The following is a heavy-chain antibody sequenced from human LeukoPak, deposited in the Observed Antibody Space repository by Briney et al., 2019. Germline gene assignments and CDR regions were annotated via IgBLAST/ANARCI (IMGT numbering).Heavy chain of an antibody. Sequence: GGSLRLSCAASGFTFSSYGMHWVRQAPGKGLEWVAVIWYDGSNIYYADSVRGRFTISRDNSRDTLSLQMNGLRPEDTAVYYCAKDRSSSWSFDYWGQGTLVTVSS. CDR1: GFTFSSYG. V-gene: IGHV3-30*02. J-gene: IGHJ4*02. D-gene: IGHD6-13*01. CDR2: IWYDGSNI. CDR3: AKDRSSSWSFDY.